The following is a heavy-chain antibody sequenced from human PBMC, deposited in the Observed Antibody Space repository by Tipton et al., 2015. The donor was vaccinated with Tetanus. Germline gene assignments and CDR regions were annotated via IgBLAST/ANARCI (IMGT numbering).Heavy chain of an antibody. CDR1: GASLRGGDYS. CDR2: VYSTATT. CDR3: ARGQAGGSYGGSFDY. D-gene: IGHD1-26*01. J-gene: IGHJ4*02. Sequence: TLSLTCTVSGASLRGGDYSWNWIRRPPGKGPEWIGYVYSTATTYYNPSLKSRVTISADTSKNQFSLRLTSVTAADTAVYYCARGQAGGSYGGSFDYWGQGVVATVSS. V-gene: IGHV4-31*03.